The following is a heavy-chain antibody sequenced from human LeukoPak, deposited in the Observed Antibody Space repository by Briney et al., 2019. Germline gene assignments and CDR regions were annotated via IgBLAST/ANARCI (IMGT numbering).Heavy chain of an antibody. D-gene: IGHD5-24*01. J-gene: IGHJ4*02. CDR3: AALATVDGLYLDY. V-gene: IGHV4-59*08. Sequence: SETLSLTCTVSRGSISSYHWSWIWQPPGKGLEWIGYIYYTGSTNYNPSLKSRVTIAVDTSKNEFSLNLTSVTAADTAVYYCAALATVDGLYLDYWGQGTPVTVSS. CDR1: RGSISSYH. CDR2: IYYTGST.